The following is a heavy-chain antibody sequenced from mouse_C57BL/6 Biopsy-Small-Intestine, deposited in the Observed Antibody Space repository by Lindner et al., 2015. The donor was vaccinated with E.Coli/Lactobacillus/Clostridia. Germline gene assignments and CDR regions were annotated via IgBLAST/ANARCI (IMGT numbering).Heavy chain of an antibody. J-gene: IGHJ2*01. CDR3: TTGTRDY. D-gene: IGHD2-13*01. Sequence: VQLQESGAELVRARGLSQVVLHNFWLLTFKDDYMHWVKQRPEQGLEWIGWIDPENGDTEYASKFQGKATITADTSSNTAYLQLSSLTSEDTAVYYCTTGTRDYWGQGTTLTVSS. CDR2: IDPENGDT. V-gene: IGHV14-4*01. CDR1: LLTFKDDY.